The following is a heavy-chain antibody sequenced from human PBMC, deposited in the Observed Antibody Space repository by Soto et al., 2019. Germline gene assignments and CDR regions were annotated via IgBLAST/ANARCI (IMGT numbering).Heavy chain of an antibody. D-gene: IGHD2-15*01. CDR3: ARPMIYCSGGSCYLGWFDP. CDR2: IYYSGST. V-gene: IGHV4-59*08. Sequence: PSETLSLTCTVSGGSISSYYWSWIRQPPGKGLEWIGYIYYSGSTNYNPSLKSRVTISVDTSKNQFSLKLSSVTAADTAVYYCARPMIYCSGGSCYLGWFDPWGQGTLVTVSS. J-gene: IGHJ5*02. CDR1: GGSISSYY.